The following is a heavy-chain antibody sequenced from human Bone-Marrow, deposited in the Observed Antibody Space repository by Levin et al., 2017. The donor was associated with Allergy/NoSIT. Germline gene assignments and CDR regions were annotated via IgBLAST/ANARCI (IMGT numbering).Heavy chain of an antibody. CDR3: ARDKSGTYFSFED. CDR2: TSYNGNT. CDR1: GGSISGYY. D-gene: IGHD1-26*01. V-gene: IGHV4-59*01. Sequence: SETLSLTCTVSGGSISGYYGSWIRQPPGKGLEWIGYTSYNGNTNYNPSLKSRLTISIDTSKNLFSLKLNSVTAADTALYFCARDKSGTYFSFEDWGQGTLVTVSS. J-gene: IGHJ4*02.